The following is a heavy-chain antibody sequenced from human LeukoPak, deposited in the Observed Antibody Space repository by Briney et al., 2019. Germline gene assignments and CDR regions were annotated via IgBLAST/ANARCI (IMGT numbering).Heavy chain of an antibody. D-gene: IGHD4-17*01. CDR3: AKTFRHGDYYFDS. V-gene: IGHV3-23*01. J-gene: IGHJ4*02. CDR1: GFTFSTYA. Sequence: PGGSLRLSCEASGFTFSTYAISWVRQAPGKGLEWVSDISPSGGSTYYADSVKGRFTISRDNSKNTLWLQMTSLRADDTALYFCAKTFRHGDYYFDSWGQGTLVTVSS. CDR2: ISPSGGST.